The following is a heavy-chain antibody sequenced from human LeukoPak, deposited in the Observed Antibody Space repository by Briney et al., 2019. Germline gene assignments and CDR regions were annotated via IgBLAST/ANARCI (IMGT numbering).Heavy chain of an antibody. J-gene: IGHJ5*02. V-gene: IGHV3-53*01. CDR2: ISGSGGST. CDR3: ARVYVAARLESFNWFDP. Sequence: PGGSLRLSCVASGFTVSSNYMSWVRQAPGKGLEWVSAISGSGGSTYYGDSVKGRFTISRDNAKNSMYLQMNSLRAEDTAVYYCARVYVAARLESFNWFDPWGQGTLVTVSS. CDR1: GFTVSSNY. D-gene: IGHD6-6*01.